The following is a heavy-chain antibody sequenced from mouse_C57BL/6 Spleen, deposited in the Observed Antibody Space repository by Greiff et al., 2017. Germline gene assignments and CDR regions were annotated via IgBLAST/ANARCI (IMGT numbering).Heavy chain of an antibody. CDR1: GYTFTSYW. V-gene: IGHV1-55*01. J-gene: IGHJ2*01. CDR2: LYPGSGST. CDR3: AREKEYDYDMYYFDN. Sequence: QVQLQQPGAELVKPGASVKMSCKASGYTFTSYWITWVKQRPGQGLEWIGDLYPGSGSTNYNEKFKSKATLTVDTSSSTAYMQLSSLTSEDSAVXYCAREKEYDYDMYYFDNCGQGTTLTVSS. D-gene: IGHD2-4*01.